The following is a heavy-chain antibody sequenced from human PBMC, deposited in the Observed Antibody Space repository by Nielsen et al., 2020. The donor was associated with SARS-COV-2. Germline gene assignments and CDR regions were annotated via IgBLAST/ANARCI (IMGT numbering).Heavy chain of an antibody. Sequence: WIRQPPGKGLKWVGFIRSKAYGGTTEYAASVKGRFTISRDDSKSIAYLQMNSLKTEDTAVYYCTRWTTVGAARGYYYGMDVWGQGTTVTVSS. D-gene: IGHD1-26*01. CDR2: IRSKAYGGTT. CDR3: TRWTTVGAARGYYYGMDV. J-gene: IGHJ6*02. V-gene: IGHV3-49*02.